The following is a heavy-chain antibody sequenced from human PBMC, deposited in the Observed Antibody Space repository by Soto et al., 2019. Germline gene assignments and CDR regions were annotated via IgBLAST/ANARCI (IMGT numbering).Heavy chain of an antibody. CDR1: GGSISSYY. J-gene: IGHJ4*02. CDR2: IYYSGST. D-gene: IGHD1-26*01. Sequence: GPGPFVSSETLSLTCTVSGGSISSYYWSWIRQPPGKGLEWIGYIYYSGSTNYNPSLKSRVTISVDTSKNQFSLKLSSVTAADTAVYYCASTPKRELDFDYWGQGTLVTVSS. CDR3: ASTPKRELDFDY. V-gene: IGHV4-59*01.